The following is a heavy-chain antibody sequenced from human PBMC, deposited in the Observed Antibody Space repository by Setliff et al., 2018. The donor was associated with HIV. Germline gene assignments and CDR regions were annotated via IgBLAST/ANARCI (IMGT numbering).Heavy chain of an antibody. D-gene: IGHD5-18*01. J-gene: IGHJ4*02. V-gene: IGHV4-38-2*02. CDR1: GYTISSGYY. CDR2: ISYGGGT. Sequence: LSLTCALSGYTISSGYYWAWIRQPPGKGLEWIGRISYGGGTHYNPSLRSRVIISMDTSENQFSLKLSSVTAADTAVYYCARDRYTYAYLDYWGQGTLVTVSS. CDR3: ARDRYTYAYLDY.